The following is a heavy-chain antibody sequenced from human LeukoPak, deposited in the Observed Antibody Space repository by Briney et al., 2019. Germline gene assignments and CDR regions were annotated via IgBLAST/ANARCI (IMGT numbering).Heavy chain of an antibody. CDR3: ARDQAYCGGDCYFDF. V-gene: IGHV4-38-2*02. J-gene: IGHJ4*02. D-gene: IGHD2-21*02. CDR2: IYHSGST. CDR1: GHSISSGYY. Sequence: PSETLSLTCAVSGHSISSGYYWGWIRQPPGKGLEWIGSIYHSGSTYYNPSLKSRVTISVDTSKNQFSLKLRSVTAADTAVYYCARDQAYCGGDCYFDFWGQGTLVTVSS.